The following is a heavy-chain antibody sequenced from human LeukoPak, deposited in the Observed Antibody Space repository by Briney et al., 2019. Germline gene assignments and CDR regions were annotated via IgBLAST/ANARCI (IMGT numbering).Heavy chain of an antibody. V-gene: IGHV4-59*01. CDR2: IYYSGST. CDR3: ARGKYDFWSGYYVDY. CDR1: GGSISSYY. D-gene: IGHD3-3*01. Sequence: PSETLSLTCTVSGGSISSYYWSWIRQPPGKGLEWIGYIYYSGSTNYNPSLKSRVTISVDTSKNQFSLKLSSVTAADTAVYYCARGKYDFWSGYYVDYWGQGTLVTVSS. J-gene: IGHJ4*02.